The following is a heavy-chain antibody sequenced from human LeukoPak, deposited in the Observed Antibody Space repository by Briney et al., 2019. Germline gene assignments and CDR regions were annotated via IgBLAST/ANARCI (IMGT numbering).Heavy chain of an antibody. J-gene: IGHJ3*02. CDR2: IYPGDSDT. D-gene: IGHD4-17*01. V-gene: IGHV5-51*01. CDR1: GYSFTSYW. CDR3: ARQKDYGDYERYAFDI. Sequence: GESLKISCKGSGYSFTSYWIGWVRQMPGKGLECMGIIYPGDSDTRYSPSFQGQVTISADKSISTAYLQWNSLKASDTAMYCCARQKDYGDYERYAFDIWDQGTMVTVSS.